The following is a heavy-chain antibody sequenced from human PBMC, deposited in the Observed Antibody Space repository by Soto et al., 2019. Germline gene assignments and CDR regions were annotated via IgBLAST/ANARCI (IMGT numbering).Heavy chain of an antibody. CDR3: ARDHRSGRYTDFDC. CDR2: ISAYNGNT. J-gene: IGHJ4*02. Sequence: QVQLVQSGAEVKKPGASVKVSCKASGYTFTSYGISWVRQAPGQGLEWMGWISAYNGNTNYAQKLQGRVTMTTDTSMSTGYMGLRSLRSDDRAVYYGARDHRSGRYTDFDCWGQGTLVTVSS. D-gene: IGHD1-26*01. V-gene: IGHV1-18*01. CDR1: GYTFTSYG.